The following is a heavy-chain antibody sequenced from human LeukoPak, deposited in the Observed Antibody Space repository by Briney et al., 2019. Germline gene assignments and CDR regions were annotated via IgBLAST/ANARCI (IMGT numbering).Heavy chain of an antibody. CDR2: INPSGGST. J-gene: IGHJ4*02. V-gene: IGHV1-46*01. Sequence: ASVKVSCKASGYTFTSYYMHWVRQAPGQGLEWMGIINPSGGSTSYAQKFQGRVTMTRDTSTSTVYMELSSLKSEDTAVYYCAREIGDSSGYYRFDYWGQGTLVTVSS. CDR1: GYTFTSYY. D-gene: IGHD3-22*01. CDR3: AREIGDSSGYYRFDY.